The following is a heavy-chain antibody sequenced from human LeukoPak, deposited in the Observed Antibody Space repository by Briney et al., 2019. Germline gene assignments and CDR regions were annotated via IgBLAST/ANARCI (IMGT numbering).Heavy chain of an antibody. J-gene: IGHJ6*03. CDR2: IYYSGST. V-gene: IGHV4-59*08. Sequence: PSETLSLTCTVSGGSISSYYWSWIRQPPGKGLEWIGYIYYSGSTNYNPSLKSRVTISVDTSKNQFSLKLSSVTAADTAVYYCARQDVYSGSWTDYYYYMDVWGKGTTVTVSS. D-gene: IGHD6-13*01. CDR1: GGSISSYY. CDR3: ARQDVYSGSWTDYYYYMDV.